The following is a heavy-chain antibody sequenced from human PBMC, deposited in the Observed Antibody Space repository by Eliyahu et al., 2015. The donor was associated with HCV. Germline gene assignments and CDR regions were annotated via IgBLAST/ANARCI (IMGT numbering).Heavy chain of an antibody. CDR1: GASISGYY. Sequence: QVQLQESGPGLVKASETLSLTCTVSGASISGYYWSWIRQSPGKGLEWIGYXYYSGSTNYNPSLTSRVTISLDTSKNQFSLKLSSVTAADTAMYFCARIYFRSGTYIFDYWGQGTLVTVSS. CDR3: ARIYFRSGTYIFDY. CDR2: XYYSGST. V-gene: IGHV4-59*01. D-gene: IGHD3-10*01. J-gene: IGHJ4*02.